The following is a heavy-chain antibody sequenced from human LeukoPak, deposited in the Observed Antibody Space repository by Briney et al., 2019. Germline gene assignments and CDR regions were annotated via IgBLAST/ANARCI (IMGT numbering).Heavy chain of an antibody. Sequence: SETLSLTCTVSGGSISSSSYYWGWIRQPPGKGLEWIGNIYYSGSTNYNSSLKSRVTISVDTSKNQLSLKLSSVTAADTAVYYCATTGWMTTNPFDYWGQGTLVTVSS. J-gene: IGHJ4*02. CDR2: IYYSGST. D-gene: IGHD4-17*01. V-gene: IGHV4-61*05. CDR1: GGSISSSSYY. CDR3: ATTGWMTTNPFDY.